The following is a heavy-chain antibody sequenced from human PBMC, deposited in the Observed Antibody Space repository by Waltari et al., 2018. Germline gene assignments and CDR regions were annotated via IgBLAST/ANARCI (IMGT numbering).Heavy chain of an antibody. CDR2: IKQDGSEK. D-gene: IGHD1-1*01. Sequence: VQLVESGGGLVQPGGSLRLSCSASGFPFSRYWISWVRQAPGKGLEWVANIKQDGSEKYYVDSVKGRFTISRDNAKNSLYLQMNSLRAEDTAVYYCARELACFDYWGQGTLVTVSS. CDR1: GFPFSRYW. CDR3: ARELACFDY. V-gene: IGHV3-7*01. J-gene: IGHJ4*02.